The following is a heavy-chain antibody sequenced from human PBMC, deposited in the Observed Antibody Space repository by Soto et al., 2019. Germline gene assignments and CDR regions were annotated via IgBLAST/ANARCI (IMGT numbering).Heavy chain of an antibody. CDR1: GYSYRIYA. V-gene: IGHV1-18*01. CDR3: ARDPSTASEDKLYLDY. CDR2: ISTYNHDT. J-gene: IGHJ4*01. D-gene: IGHD2-21*02. Sequence: ASVKVSCKTSGYSYRIYAITWVRQAPGQGLEWMGWISTYNHDTRYAQRFQGRLSMATDTSTSTAYMELRSLTSDDTAVYYCARDPSTASEDKLYLDYLGHGTLFTVSS.